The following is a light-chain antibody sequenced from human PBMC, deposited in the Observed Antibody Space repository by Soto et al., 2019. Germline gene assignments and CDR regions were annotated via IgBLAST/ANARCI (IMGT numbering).Light chain of an antibody. CDR1: QSISSY. V-gene: IGKV1-17*01. Sequence: DIQMTQSPSSLPASVGDRVTITCQASQSISSYLTWYQQKPGKAPKLLIYAAYNLQGGVPSRFSGSGSGTECTLTISSLQPEDVATYYCLQYNSYRLTFGGGTKVDIK. CDR2: AAY. CDR3: LQYNSYRLT. J-gene: IGKJ4*01.